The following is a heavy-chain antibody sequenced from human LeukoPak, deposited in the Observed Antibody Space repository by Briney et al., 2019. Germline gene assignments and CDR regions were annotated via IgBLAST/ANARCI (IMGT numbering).Heavy chain of an antibody. V-gene: IGHV1-2*02. Sequence: ASVKVSCKASGYTLTGYYLHWVRQAPGQGLEWMGWINPNSGGTNYAQKFQGRVTMTRDTSISTAYMELSRLRSDDTAVYYCARGGVYYDSSGYPYYFDYWGQGTLVTVSS. CDR3: ARGGVYYDSSGYPYYFDY. D-gene: IGHD3-22*01. CDR2: INPNSGGT. CDR1: GYTLTGYY. J-gene: IGHJ4*02.